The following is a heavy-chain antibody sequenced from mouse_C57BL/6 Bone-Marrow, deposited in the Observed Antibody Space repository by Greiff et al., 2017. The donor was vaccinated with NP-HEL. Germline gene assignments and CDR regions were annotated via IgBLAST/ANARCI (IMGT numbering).Heavy chain of an antibody. CDR3: ARPLYGYDEVYFDY. D-gene: IGHD2-2*01. CDR1: GFTFSSYA. V-gene: IGHV5-4*03. Sequence: EVNLVESGGGLVKPGGSLKLSCAASGFTFSSYAMSWVRQTPEKRLEWVATISDGGSYTYYPDNVKGRFTISRDNAKNNLYLQMSHLKSEDTAMYYCARPLYGYDEVYFDYWGQGTTLTVSS. J-gene: IGHJ2*01. CDR2: ISDGGSYT.